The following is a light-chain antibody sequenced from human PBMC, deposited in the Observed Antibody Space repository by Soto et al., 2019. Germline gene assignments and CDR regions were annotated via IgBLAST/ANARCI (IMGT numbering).Light chain of an antibody. V-gene: IGLV2-14*01. Sequence: QSVLTQPASVSGSPGQSITISCTGTSSDVGGYNYVSWYQQHPGKAPKLMIYEVSNQPSGVSNRFSGSKSGNTASLTISGLQAEDEADYYCSSYTSSSTVVFGGGTKVTVL. CDR2: EVS. CDR1: SSDVGGYNY. J-gene: IGLJ2*01. CDR3: SSYTSSSTVV.